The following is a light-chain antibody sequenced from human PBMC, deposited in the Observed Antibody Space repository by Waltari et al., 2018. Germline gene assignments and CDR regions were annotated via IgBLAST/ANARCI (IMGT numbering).Light chain of an antibody. CDR1: RTDVEGYDP. CDR2: EVT. CDR3: SSYAGGSSLM. Sequence: QSALTQPPSASGSPGQSITISCTGIRTDVEGYDPVFWYQQHPGKAPKLLIYEVTKPPAGGPDRFAVSKSDNTASLAVSGLQAEDEADYYCSSYAGGSSLMFGGGTKLTVL. J-gene: IGLJ3*02. V-gene: IGLV2-8*01.